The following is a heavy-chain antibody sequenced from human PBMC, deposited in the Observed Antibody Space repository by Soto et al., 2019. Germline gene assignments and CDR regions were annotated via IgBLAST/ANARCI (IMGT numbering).Heavy chain of an antibody. Sequence: QVQLVEYGGGLVMPGESLRLSCAASGFTFSDHYMSWIRQAPGKGLEWVSYISSSGNSMYYADSVKGRFTVSRDNAENSLYLQMNSLRAEDTAVYYCARRAASGRHFDHWGQGTLVSVSS. CDR3: ARRAASGRHFDH. CDR1: GFTFSDHY. J-gene: IGHJ4*02. CDR2: ISSSGNSM. V-gene: IGHV3-11*01. D-gene: IGHD6-13*01.